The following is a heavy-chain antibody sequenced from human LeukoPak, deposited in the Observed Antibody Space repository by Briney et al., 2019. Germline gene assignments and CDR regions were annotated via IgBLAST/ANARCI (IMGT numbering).Heavy chain of an antibody. D-gene: IGHD5-12*01. CDR3: AKGLYSGYQPPRVIGASAFDI. Sequence: GGSLRLSCAASGFTFSSYGMHWVRQAPGKGLEWVAFIRYDGSNKYYADSVKGRFTISRDNSKNRLYLQMNSLRAEDTAVYYCAKGLYSGYQPPRVIGASAFDIWGQGTMVTVSS. CDR1: GFTFSSYG. CDR2: IRYDGSNK. J-gene: IGHJ3*02. V-gene: IGHV3-30*02.